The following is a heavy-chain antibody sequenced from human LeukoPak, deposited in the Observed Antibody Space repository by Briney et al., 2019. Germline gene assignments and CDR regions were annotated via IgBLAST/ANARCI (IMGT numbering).Heavy chain of an antibody. CDR1: GFTFSSYG. V-gene: IGHV3-30*02. Sequence: GGSLRLSCAASGFTFSSYGMHWVRQAPGKGLEWVAFIRYDGSNKYYADSVKGRFTISRDNSKNTLYLQMNSLRAEDTAVYYCARDRVPVAAIHYMDVWGKGTTVTVSS. D-gene: IGHD2-15*01. CDR3: ARDRVPVAAIHYMDV. J-gene: IGHJ6*03. CDR2: IRYDGSNK.